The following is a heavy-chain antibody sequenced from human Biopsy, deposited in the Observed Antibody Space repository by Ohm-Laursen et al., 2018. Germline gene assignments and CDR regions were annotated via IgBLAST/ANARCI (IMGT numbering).Heavy chain of an antibody. V-gene: IGHV1-69*06. CDR3: ATLTEDYGASPDS. D-gene: IGHD4-17*01. CDR1: GGSFSDYG. Sequence: SVTVSCKASGGSFSDYGLSWARQAPGRGLEWMGRVIRISNTANYAQNFQDRLTITADRSTNTAYMELNSLRSEDTAVYFCATLTEDYGASPDSWGQGTLVVVSS. CDR2: VIRISNTA. J-gene: IGHJ4*02.